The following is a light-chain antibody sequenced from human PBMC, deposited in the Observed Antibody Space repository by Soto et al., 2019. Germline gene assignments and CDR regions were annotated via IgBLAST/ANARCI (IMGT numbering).Light chain of an antibody. J-gene: IGLJ2*01. CDR1: SSNIGGGFD. Sequence: QSVLTQPPSVSGAPGQRVTISCSGSSSNIGGGFDVHWYQQLPGTAPKLLIYGNNQRPSGVPDRFSGSKSGTSVSLAITGLQAEDEADYYCQSYDNSLGGSIFGGGTQLTVL. CDR3: QSYDNSLGGSI. V-gene: IGLV1-40*01. CDR2: GNN.